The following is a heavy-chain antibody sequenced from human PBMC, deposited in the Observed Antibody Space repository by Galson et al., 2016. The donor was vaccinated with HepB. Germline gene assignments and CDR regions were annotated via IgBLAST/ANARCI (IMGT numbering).Heavy chain of an antibody. CDR2: ISSDGSTT. Sequence: SLRLSCAASGFTFSSYWMHWVRQAPGRGLVWVSRISSDGSTTDYADSVKGRFTISRDNVKNTVYLQMNSLRAEDTAAYYCARDWSEIDYDVLTANYYYYHYGMDVWGQGTTVTVSS. V-gene: IGHV3-74*01. CDR1: GFTFSSYW. J-gene: IGHJ6*02. D-gene: IGHD3-9*01. CDR3: ARDWSEIDYDVLTANYYYYHYGMDV.